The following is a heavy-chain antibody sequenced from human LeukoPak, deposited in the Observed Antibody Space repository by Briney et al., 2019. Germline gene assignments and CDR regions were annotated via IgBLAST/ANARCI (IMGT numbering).Heavy chain of an antibody. J-gene: IGHJ4*02. CDR1: GFTFSSYG. CDR3: AKGEIGYYGSGRGDYFDY. Sequence: GGSLRLSCAASGFTFSSYGMSWVRQAPGKGLEWVSAISGSGGSTYYADSVKGRFTISRDSSKNTLYLQMNSLRAEDTAVYYCAKGEIGYYGSGRGDYFDYWGQGTLVTVSS. D-gene: IGHD3-10*01. V-gene: IGHV3-23*01. CDR2: ISGSGGST.